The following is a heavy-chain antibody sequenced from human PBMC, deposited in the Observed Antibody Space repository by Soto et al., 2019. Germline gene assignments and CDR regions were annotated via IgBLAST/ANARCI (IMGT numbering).Heavy chain of an antibody. V-gene: IGHV4-39*01. D-gene: IGHD4-17*01. J-gene: IGHJ4*02. CDR1: GGSISSSSYY. CDR2: IYYSGST. Sequence: SETLSLTCTVSGGSISSSSYYWGWIRQPPGKGLEWIGSIYYSGSTYYNPSLKSRVTISVDTSKNQFSLKLSSVTAADTAVYYCARLYGDYAPIREAFDYWGQGTLVTVSS. CDR3: ARLYGDYAPIREAFDY.